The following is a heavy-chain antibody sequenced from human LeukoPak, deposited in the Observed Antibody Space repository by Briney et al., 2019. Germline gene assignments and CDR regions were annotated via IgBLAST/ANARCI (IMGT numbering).Heavy chain of an antibody. CDR3: ARGVRDGYNYVDY. CDR2: IYSGGST. Sequence: PGGSLRLSCAASGFTFSSYAMHWVRQAPGKGLEWVSVIYSGGSTYYADSVKGRFTISRDNSKNTLYLQMNSLRAEDTAVYYCARGVRDGYNYVDYWGQGTLVTVSS. J-gene: IGHJ4*02. D-gene: IGHD5-24*01. V-gene: IGHV3-53*01. CDR1: GFTFSSYA.